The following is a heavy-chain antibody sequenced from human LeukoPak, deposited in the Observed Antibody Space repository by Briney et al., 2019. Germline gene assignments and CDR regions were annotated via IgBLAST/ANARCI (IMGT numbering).Heavy chain of an antibody. CDR2: INPGDGTT. D-gene: IGHD3-22*01. CDR3: ARAPANKYDSRLSEDY. V-gene: IGHV1-46*01. Sequence: GASVKVSCKASGYTFTDYYVHWVRQAPGQGLEWMGIINPGDGTTSYAQKFQGRVTMTRDTSTSTVYMELRSLRSEDTAVYYCARAPANKYDSRLSEDYWGQGTLVTVSS. CDR1: GYTFTDYY. J-gene: IGHJ4*02.